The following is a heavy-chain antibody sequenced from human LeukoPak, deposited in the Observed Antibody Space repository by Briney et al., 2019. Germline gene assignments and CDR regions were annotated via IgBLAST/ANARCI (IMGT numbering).Heavy chain of an antibody. V-gene: IGHV1-46*01. J-gene: IGHJ6*02. CDR1: GYTFTSYY. CDR3: AREKIHYDFWSGMDV. CDR2: INPSGGST. Sequence: ASVKVSCKASGYTFTSYYMHWVRQAPGQGLEWMEIINPSGGSTSYAQKFQGRVTMTRDTSTSTVYMELSSLRSEDTAVYYCAREKIHYDFWSGMDVWGQGTTVTVSS. D-gene: IGHD3-3*01.